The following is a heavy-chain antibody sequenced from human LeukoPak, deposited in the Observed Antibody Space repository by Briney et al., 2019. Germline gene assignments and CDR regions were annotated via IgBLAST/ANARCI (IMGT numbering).Heavy chain of an antibody. CDR2: MKYDGSEK. CDR1: GFTFDDHG. CDR3: ARDIEAAGLFLDY. D-gene: IGHD6-13*01. V-gene: IGHV3-7*01. J-gene: IGHJ4*02. Sequence: GGSLRLSCAASGFTFDDHGMSWVRQAPGKGLEWVANMKYDGSEKYYVDSVKGRFTISRDNAKNSLYLQMNSLRAEDTAVYYCARDIEAAGLFLDYWGQGTLVTVSS.